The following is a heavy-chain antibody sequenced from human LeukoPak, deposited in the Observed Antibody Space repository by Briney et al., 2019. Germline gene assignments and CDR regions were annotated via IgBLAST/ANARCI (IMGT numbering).Heavy chain of an antibody. CDR2: IYYSGST. D-gene: IGHD3-3*01. J-gene: IGHJ2*01. CDR3: ARGVVIPLGYFDF. V-gene: IGHV4-59*01. CDR1: GGSISSYY. Sequence: SETLSLTCTVSGGSISSYYWSWIRQPPGKGLEWIGYIYYSGSTNYNPSLKSRVTISVDTSKNQFSLKLSSVTAADTAVYYCARGVVIPLGYFDFWGRGTLVTVSS.